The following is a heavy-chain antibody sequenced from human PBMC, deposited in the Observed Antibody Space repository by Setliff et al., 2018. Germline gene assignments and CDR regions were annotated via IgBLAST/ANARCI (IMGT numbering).Heavy chain of an antibody. D-gene: IGHD4-17*01. J-gene: IGHJ4*02. Sequence: PGGSLRLSCAASGFTFDDYGMSWVRQGPGKGLEWVSGINWNGASTGYADSVKGRFTVSRDNAKNSLFLQMNSLRAEDTAVYYCSRDLQGSGDYVVDYWGQGTLVTVS. V-gene: IGHV3-20*04. CDR2: INWNGAST. CDR3: SRDLQGSGDYVVDY. CDR1: GFTFDDYG.